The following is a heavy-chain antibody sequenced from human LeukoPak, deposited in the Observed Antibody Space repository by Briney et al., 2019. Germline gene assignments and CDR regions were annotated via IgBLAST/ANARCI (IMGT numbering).Heavy chain of an antibody. V-gene: IGHV3-30-3*01. CDR1: GGTFSSYA. CDR3: ARAAEQRDFWSGSSYFFDS. Sequence: SCKASGGTFSSYAMHWVRQAPGKGLEWVAVISYDGSNKYYADSVKGRFTISRDNSKNTLYLQMNSLRAEDTAVYYCARAAEQRDFWSGSSYFFDSWGQGTLVTVSS. J-gene: IGHJ4*02. CDR2: ISYDGSNK. D-gene: IGHD3-3*01.